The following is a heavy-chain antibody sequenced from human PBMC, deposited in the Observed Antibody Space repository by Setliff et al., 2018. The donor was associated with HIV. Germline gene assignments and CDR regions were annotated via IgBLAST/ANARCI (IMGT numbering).Heavy chain of an antibody. CDR3: ARGLSIFGVATPGFYFDY. Sequence: VKVSCKASGGTFSSYAISWVRQAPGQGLEWMGGIIPMFGTANYEQKFQGRFTITADESTSTAYMELSSLRSEDTAVYYCARGLSIFGVATPGFYFDYWGQGTLVTVSS. D-gene: IGHD3-3*01. V-gene: IGHV1-69*13. CDR1: GGTFSSYA. CDR2: IIPMFGTA. J-gene: IGHJ4*02.